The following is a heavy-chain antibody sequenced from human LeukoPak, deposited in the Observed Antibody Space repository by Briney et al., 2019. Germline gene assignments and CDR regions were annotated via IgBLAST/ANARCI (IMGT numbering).Heavy chain of an antibody. CDR3: AKGGYYDSGGYHVQFYFDY. CDR1: GCTFDDYA. J-gene: IGHJ4*02. CDR2: ISWNSVSI. V-gene: IGHV3-9*01. D-gene: IGHD3-22*01. Sequence: PGRSLRLFCAASGCTFDDYAMHWVRQVPGKGLEWVSGISWNSVSIVYADSVKGRFTISRDNAKNSLFLQMNSLRGDDTALYYCAKGGYYDSGGYHVQFYFDYWGQGTLVTVSS.